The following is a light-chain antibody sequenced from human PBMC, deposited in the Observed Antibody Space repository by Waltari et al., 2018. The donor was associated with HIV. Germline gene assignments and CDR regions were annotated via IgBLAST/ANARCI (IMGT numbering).Light chain of an antibody. CDR2: QDS. CDR1: TLANGF. J-gene: IGLJ2*01. Sequence: YELTQPPPVSVSPGQTARLTCSGETLANGFVSWFQQRPGQSPIRVSYQDSERPSGIPERFSGSNSGNTATLTISGTQAMDEADYYCQAWDNNIAIFGGGTKLTVL. V-gene: IGLV3-1*01. CDR3: QAWDNNIAI.